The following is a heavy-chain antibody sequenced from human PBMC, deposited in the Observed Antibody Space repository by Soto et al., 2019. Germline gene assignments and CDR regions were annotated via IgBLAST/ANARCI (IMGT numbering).Heavy chain of an antibody. Sequence: EVQLLESGGGLVQPGGSLRLSCAASGFTFSIYAMSWVRQAPGKGLEWVSSISRSGRTGGNTYYVDSVKGRFTISRDNAKNSLYLQMNSLRAEDTAVYYCARAPSTDNSAVDYWGQGTLVTVSS. CDR1: GFTFSIYA. D-gene: IGHD3-22*01. J-gene: IGHJ4*02. CDR3: ARAPSTDNSAVDY. V-gene: IGHV3-23*01. CDR2: ISRSGRTGGNT.